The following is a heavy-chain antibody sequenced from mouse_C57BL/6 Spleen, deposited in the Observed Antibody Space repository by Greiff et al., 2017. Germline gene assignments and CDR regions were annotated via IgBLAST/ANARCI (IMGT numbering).Heavy chain of an antibody. D-gene: IGHD2-4*01. CDR3: ARDGRDYDQLDY. CDR2: ISDGGSYT. J-gene: IGHJ2*01. CDR1: GFTFSSYA. V-gene: IGHV5-4*01. Sequence: EVKVVESGGGLVKPGGSLKLSCAASGFTFSSYAMSWVRQTPEKRLEWVATISDGGSYTYYPDNVKGRFTISRDNAKNNLYLQMSHLKSEDTAMYYCARDGRDYDQLDYWGQGTTLTVSS.